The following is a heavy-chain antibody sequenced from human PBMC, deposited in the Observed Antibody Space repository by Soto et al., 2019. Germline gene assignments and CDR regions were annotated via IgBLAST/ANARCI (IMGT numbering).Heavy chain of an antibody. V-gene: IGHV1-18*01. CDR2: ISAYNGNT. Sequence: ASVKVSCKASGYTFTSYGISWVRQAPGQGLEWMGWISAYNGNTNYAQKLQGRVTMTTDTSTSTAYMELRSLGSDDTAVYYCARGGGYGVVIIENWLAPWGQGTLVTVSS. CDR3: ARGGGYGVVIIENWLAP. CDR1: GYTFTSYG. J-gene: IGHJ5*02. D-gene: IGHD3-3*01.